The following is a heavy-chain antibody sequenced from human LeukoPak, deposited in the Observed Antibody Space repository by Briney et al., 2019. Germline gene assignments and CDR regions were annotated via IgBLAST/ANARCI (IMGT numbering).Heavy chain of an antibody. CDR1: GYTFTGYY. CDR2: INPNSGGT. J-gene: IGHJ5*02. CDR3: ARTGGYCSGGSCYSNWFDP. Sequence: ASVKVSCKACGYTFTGYYMHWVRQAPGQGLEWMGRINPNSGGTNYAQKFQGRVTMTRDTSISTAYMELSRLRSDDTAVYYCARTGGYCSGGSCYSNWFDPWGQGTLVTVSS. V-gene: IGHV1-2*06. D-gene: IGHD2-15*01.